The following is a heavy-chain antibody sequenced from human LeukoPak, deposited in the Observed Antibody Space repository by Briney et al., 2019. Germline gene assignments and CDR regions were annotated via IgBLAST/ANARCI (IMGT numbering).Heavy chain of an antibody. D-gene: IGHD6-13*01. Sequence: PSETLSLTCTVSGGSISSGSYYWSWIRQPAGKGLEWIGRIYTSGSTNYNPSLKSRVTISVDTSKNQFSLKLSSVTAADTAVYYCARGRVFDPWGQGTLVTASS. J-gene: IGHJ5*02. CDR3: ARGRVFDP. CDR1: GGSISSGSYY. V-gene: IGHV4-61*02. CDR2: IYTSGST.